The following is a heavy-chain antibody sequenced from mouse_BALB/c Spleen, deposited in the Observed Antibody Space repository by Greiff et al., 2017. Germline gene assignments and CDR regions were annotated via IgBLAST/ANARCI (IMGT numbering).Heavy chain of an antibody. D-gene: IGHD1-1*01. Sequence: EVQVVESGGGLVKPGGSLKLSCAASGFTFSSYAMSWVRQSPEKRLEWVAEISSGGSYTYYPDTVTGRFTISRDNAKNTLYLEMSSLRSEDTAMYYCARDHYGSSYAMDYWGQGTSVTVSS. CDR1: GFTFSSYA. CDR2: ISSGGSYT. V-gene: IGHV5-9-4*01. CDR3: ARDHYGSSYAMDY. J-gene: IGHJ4*01.